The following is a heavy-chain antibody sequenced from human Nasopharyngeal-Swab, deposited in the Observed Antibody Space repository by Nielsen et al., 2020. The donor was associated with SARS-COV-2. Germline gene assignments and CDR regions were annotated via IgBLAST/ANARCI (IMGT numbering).Heavy chain of an antibody. CDR1: GFTFRSYW. V-gene: IGHV3-7*01. D-gene: IGHD1-26*01. CDR3: ARDLVVGATTSAYYYYYGMDV. CDR2: IKQDGSEK. Sequence: GESLKISCAASGFTFRSYWMSWVRQAPGKGLEWVANIKQDGSEKYYVDSVKGRFTISRDNAKNSLYLQMNSLRAEDTAVYYCARDLVVGATTSAYYYYYGMDVWGQGTTVTVSS. J-gene: IGHJ6*02.